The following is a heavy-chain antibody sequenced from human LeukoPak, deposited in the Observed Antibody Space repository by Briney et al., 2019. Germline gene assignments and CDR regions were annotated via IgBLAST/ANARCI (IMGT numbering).Heavy chain of an antibody. D-gene: IGHD3-9*01. J-gene: IGHJ6*02. CDR2: INSAGSTT. CDR1: GFTFSSYW. V-gene: IGHV3-74*01. CDR3: VRGSNDWIGMDV. Sequence: GGSLRLSCAASGFTFSSYWMHWVRQTPGKGLVCVSRINSAGSTTDYADSVKGRFTISRDNAKNTLYLQMNSLRAEDMAVYYCVRGSNDWIGMDVWGQGTTVTV.